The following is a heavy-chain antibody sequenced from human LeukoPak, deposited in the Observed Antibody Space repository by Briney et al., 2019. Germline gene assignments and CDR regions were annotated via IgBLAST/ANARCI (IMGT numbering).Heavy chain of an antibody. J-gene: IGHJ5*02. CDR1: GGSISSGSYY. CDR3: AKLVRGGRSYWFDP. Sequence: SETLSLTCTVSGGSISSGSYYWSWIRQPAGKGLEWIGRIYTSGSINYSPSLKSRVTISVDTSKNQFSLNLGSVTAADTAVYYCAKLVRGGRSYWFDPWGQGTLVTVSS. V-gene: IGHV4-61*02. CDR2: IYTSGSI. D-gene: IGHD3-10*01.